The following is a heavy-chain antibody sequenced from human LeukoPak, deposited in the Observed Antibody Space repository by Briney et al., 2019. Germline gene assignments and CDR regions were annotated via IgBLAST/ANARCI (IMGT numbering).Heavy chain of an antibody. V-gene: IGHV3-74*01. CDR1: GFTFSNYW. J-gene: IGHJ3*02. Sequence: PGGSLRLSCAASGFTFSNYWMHWVRRAPGKGLVWVSRINSDGSSTTYADSVKGRFTISRDNAKNTLYVQMNSLSDEDTAVYFCARGTSGLGAFDMWGQGTMVTVYS. CDR3: ARGTSGLGAFDM. CDR2: INSDGSST. D-gene: IGHD3/OR15-3a*01.